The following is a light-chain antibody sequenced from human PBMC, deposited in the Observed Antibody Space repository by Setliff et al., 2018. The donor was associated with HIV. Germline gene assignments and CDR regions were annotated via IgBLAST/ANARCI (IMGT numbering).Light chain of an antibody. Sequence: SYELTQPPSVSVSPGQTASITCSGDKLGDKYACWYQQKPGQSPVLVIYQDNNRPSGIPERFSGSNSGNTATLTISGTQAMDEADYYCQAWDSSTFYVFGTGTKGTV. V-gene: IGLV3-1*01. J-gene: IGLJ1*01. CDR1: KLGDKY. CDR3: QAWDSSTFYV. CDR2: QDN.